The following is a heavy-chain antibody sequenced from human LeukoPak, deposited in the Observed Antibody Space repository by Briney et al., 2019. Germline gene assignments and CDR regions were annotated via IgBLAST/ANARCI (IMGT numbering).Heavy chain of an antibody. J-gene: IGHJ3*02. D-gene: IGHD3-22*01. CDR2: ISSSSSTI. CDR1: GFTFSSYS. Sequence: GGSLRLSCAASGFTFSSYSMNWVRQAPGKGLEWVSYISSSSSTIYYADSVKGRFTISRDNAKNSLYLQMNSLRAEDTAVYYCARSGGSSGYYPDIEYDAFDIWGQGTMVTVSS. V-gene: IGHV3-48*01. CDR3: ARSGGSSGYYPDIEYDAFDI.